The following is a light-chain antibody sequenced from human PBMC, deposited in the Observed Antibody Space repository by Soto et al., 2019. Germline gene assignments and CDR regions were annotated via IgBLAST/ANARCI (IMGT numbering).Light chain of an antibody. CDR3: QQYNKWPPYT. CDR2: GAS. J-gene: IGKJ2*01. CDR1: QSVSSN. V-gene: IGKV3-15*01. Sequence: EIVMTQSPDTLSVSPGERATLSCRASQSVSSNLAWYQQKPGQAPRLLIYGASSRATGIPARFSGSGSGTEFTLTISSLQSEDLAVYYCQQYNKWPPYTFGQGTKLEIK.